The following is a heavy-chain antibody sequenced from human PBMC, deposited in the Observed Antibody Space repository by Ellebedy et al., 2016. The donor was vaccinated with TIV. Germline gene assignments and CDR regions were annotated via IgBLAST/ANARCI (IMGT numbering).Heavy chain of an antibody. J-gene: IGHJ4*02. CDR3: AEYYGGRLDY. CDR1: GGSISTFY. V-gene: IGHV4-59*01. CDR2: IYYIGIT. Sequence: MPSETLSLTCNVSGGSISTFYWSWIRQPPGKGLEFIGYIYYIGITNYNPSLESRVAISIDTSENQFSLRLSSVTAADTAVYYCAEYYGGRLDYWGQGTLVTVSS. D-gene: IGHD4-23*01.